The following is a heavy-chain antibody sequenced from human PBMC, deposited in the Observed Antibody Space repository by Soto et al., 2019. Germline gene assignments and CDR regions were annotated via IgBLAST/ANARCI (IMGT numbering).Heavy chain of an antibody. CDR3: ARTVRDHGILPLLDY. CDR2: ISFDGSNK. V-gene: IGHV3-30-3*01. J-gene: IGHJ4*02. D-gene: IGHD3-9*01. Sequence: PGGSLRLSCAASGFTFSSHAMHWVRQAPGKGLEWVAVISFDGSNKYYADSVKGRFTISRDNSKNTLYLQMDSLSNEDTAVYFCARTVRDHGILPLLDYWGQGTLVTVSS. CDR1: GFTFSSHA.